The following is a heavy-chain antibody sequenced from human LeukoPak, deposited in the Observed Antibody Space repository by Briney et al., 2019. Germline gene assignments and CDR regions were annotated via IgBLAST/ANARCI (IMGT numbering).Heavy chain of an antibody. CDR2: IYTSGST. V-gene: IGHV4-4*07. CDR3: ARQTGSGLFILP. Sequence: SETLSLTCAVSGGSISSYYWSWIRQPAGKGLEWIGRIYTSGSTNYNPSLKSRVTMSVDTSKNQFSLRLTSVTAADTAVYYCARQTGSGLFILPGGQGTLVTVSS. D-gene: IGHD3/OR15-3a*01. J-gene: IGHJ4*02. CDR1: GGSISSYY.